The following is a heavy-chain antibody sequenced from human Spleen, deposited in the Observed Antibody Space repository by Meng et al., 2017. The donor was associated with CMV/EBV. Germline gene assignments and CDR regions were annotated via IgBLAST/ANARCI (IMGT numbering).Heavy chain of an antibody. CDR3: ARLEGITGTTEILYYYYGMDV. D-gene: IGHD1-7*01. J-gene: IGHJ6*02. CDR1: GYTFTGYY. V-gene: IGHV1-2*02. CDR2: INPNSGGT. Sequence: ASVKVSCKASGYTFTGYYMHWVRQAPGQGLEWMGWINPNSGGTNYAQKFQGRVTMTRDTSISTAYMELSRLRSDDTAVYYCARLEGITGTTEILYYYYGMDVWGQGTTVTVSS.